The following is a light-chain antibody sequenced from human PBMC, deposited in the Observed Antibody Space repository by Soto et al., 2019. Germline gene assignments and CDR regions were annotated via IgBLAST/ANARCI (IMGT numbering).Light chain of an antibody. CDR1: QSVSSSY. CDR2: GES. Sequence: EIVLTQSRGTLALSPGESATLSCRASQSVSSSYLAWYQQKPGQAPRILIYGESSRATGIPDRLSGSGSGTDLTLTISRLEPEDFAVYYCQKYGSSPWTCGQGTKVDIK. V-gene: IGKV3-20*01. J-gene: IGKJ1*01. CDR3: QKYGSSPWT.